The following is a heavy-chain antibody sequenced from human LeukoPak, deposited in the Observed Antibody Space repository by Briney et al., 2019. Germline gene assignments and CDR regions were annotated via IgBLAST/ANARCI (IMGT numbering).Heavy chain of an antibody. CDR3: ARVCGDCYELSAFDI. J-gene: IGHJ3*02. D-gene: IGHD2-21*02. V-gene: IGHV4-59*01. CDR2: IYYSGST. CDR1: GGSISSYY. Sequence: SETLSLTCTVPGGSISSYYWSWIRQPPGKGLEWIGYIYYSGSTNYNPPLKSRVTISVDTSKNQFSLKLSSVTAADTAVYYCARVCGDCYELSAFDIWGQGTMVTVSS.